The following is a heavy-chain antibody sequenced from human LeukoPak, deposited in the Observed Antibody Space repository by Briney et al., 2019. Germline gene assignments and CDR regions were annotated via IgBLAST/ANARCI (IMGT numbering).Heavy chain of an antibody. CDR3: TRQWHTPSDY. CDR1: GFIFSSYW. CDR2: INGDGTST. J-gene: IGHJ4*02. V-gene: IGHV3-74*03. D-gene: IGHD6-19*01. Sequence: GGSLRLSCAASGFIFSSYWMHWVRQTPGEGPLWLSRINGDGTSTAYAHSVQGRFIISRDNAENTLYLQMNSLRVDDTAVYYCTRQWHTPSDYWGQGTVVTVSS.